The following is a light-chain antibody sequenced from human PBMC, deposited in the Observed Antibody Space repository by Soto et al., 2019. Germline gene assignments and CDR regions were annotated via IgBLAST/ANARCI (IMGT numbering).Light chain of an antibody. J-gene: IGKJ4*01. V-gene: IGKV1-5*03. CDR1: HSISSF. CDR2: KAS. Sequence: DIQMTTAPSTLSASVGDRVTITCRARHSISSFLGWSQQKPWQAPKRLSYKASSLESGVPSRFRGSGSWTEFTLTISSRQPDAFATDYCQHYNSYPLTVGGGTKVEIK. CDR3: QHYNSYPLT.